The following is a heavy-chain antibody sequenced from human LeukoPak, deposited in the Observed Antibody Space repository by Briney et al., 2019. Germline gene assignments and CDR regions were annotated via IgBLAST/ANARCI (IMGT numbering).Heavy chain of an antibody. CDR2: ITPDGSGT. J-gene: IGHJ5*02. CDR1: AFTFSGYW. Sequence: GGSLRLSCAASAFTFSGYWVHWVRQTPGKGLVWLSRITPDGSGTSYADSVKGRFTISRDNAKNTLYLQMNSLRAEDTAVYYCARGLWGIVPAANWFDPWGQGTLVTVSS. CDR3: ARGLWGIVPAANWFDP. V-gene: IGHV3-74*01. D-gene: IGHD2-2*01.